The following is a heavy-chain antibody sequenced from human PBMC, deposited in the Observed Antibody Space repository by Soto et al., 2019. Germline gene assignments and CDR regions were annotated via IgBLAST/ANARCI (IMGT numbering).Heavy chain of an antibody. Sequence: QVQLVQSGXXVXXPGASVKVSCKASGYTFTSYGISWVRQAPGQGLEWMGWISAYNGNTNYAQKLQGRVTMTTDTTTSKAYMEMRSLRSDDTAVYYCASDRELLFDYWGQGTLVTGSS. D-gene: IGHD3-10*01. V-gene: IGHV1-18*01. CDR1: GYTFTSYG. CDR3: ASDRELLFDY. CDR2: ISAYNGNT. J-gene: IGHJ4*02.